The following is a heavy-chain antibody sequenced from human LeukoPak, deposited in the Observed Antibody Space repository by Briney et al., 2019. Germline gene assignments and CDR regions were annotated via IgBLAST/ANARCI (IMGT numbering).Heavy chain of an antibody. CDR2: IYHSGGT. CDR1: GGSISSGGYS. Sequence: PSETLSLTCAVSGGSISSGGYSWSWIRQPPGKGLEWIGYIYHSGGTYYNPSLKSRVTISVDTSKNQFSLKLSSVTAADTAVYYCARFGMTTVTLYPWGQGTLVTVSS. CDR3: ARFGMTTVTLYP. V-gene: IGHV4-30-2*02. D-gene: IGHD4-11*01. J-gene: IGHJ5*02.